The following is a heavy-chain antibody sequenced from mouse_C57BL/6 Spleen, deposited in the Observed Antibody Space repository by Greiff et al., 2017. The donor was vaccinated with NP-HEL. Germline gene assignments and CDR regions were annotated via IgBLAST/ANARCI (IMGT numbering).Heavy chain of an antibody. CDR1: GYTFTSYG. CDR2: IYPRSGNT. Sequence: QVQLQQSGAELARPGASVKLSCKASGYTFTSYGISWVKQRTGQGLEWIGEIYPRSGNTYYNEKFKGKATLTADKSSSTAYMELRSLTSEDSAVYFCARATVVASESHYYAMDYWGQGTSVTVSS. D-gene: IGHD1-1*01. V-gene: IGHV1-81*01. CDR3: ARATVVASESHYYAMDY. J-gene: IGHJ4*01.